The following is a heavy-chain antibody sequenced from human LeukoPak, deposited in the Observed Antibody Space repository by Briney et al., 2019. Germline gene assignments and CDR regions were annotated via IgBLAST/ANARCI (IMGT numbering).Heavy chain of an antibody. CDR2: IYYSGST. J-gene: IGHJ4*02. V-gene: IGHV4-59*01. Sequence: SETLSLTCTVSGGSISSYYGSWIRQPPGKGLEWIGYIYYSGSTNYNPSLKSRVTISVDTSKNQFSLKLSSVTAADTAVYYCARDLYGGNAPDWGQGTLVTVSS. CDR3: ARDLYGGNAPD. D-gene: IGHD4-23*01. CDR1: GGSISSYY.